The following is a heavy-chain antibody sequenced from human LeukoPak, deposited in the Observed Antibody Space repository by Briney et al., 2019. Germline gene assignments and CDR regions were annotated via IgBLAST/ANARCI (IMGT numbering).Heavy chain of an antibody. CDR1: GFTFNTYA. J-gene: IGHJ4*02. CDR2: ISSSSSTI. CDR3: ARDTFNWADY. Sequence: GGSLRLSCAASGFTFNTYAMNWVRQAPEKGLEWVSYISSSSSTIDYADSLKGRFTVSRDNAKNSLYLQMNSLRDDDTAIYYCARDTFNWADYWGQGTLVTVSS. V-gene: IGHV3-48*02. D-gene: IGHD7-27*01.